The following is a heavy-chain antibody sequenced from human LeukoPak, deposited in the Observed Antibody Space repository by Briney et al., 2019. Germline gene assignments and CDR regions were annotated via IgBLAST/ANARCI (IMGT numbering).Heavy chain of an antibody. J-gene: IGHJ4*02. D-gene: IGHD1-26*01. CDR2: IYYSGGT. Sequence: SETLSLTCTVSGGSISSSSYYWGWIRQPPGKGLEWIGSIYYSGGTYYNPSLKSRVTISVDTSKNQFSLKLSSVTAADTAVYYCARRGPLVGATTYFDYWGQGTLVTVSS. CDR3: ARRGPLVGATTYFDY. CDR1: GGSISSSSYY. V-gene: IGHV4-39*07.